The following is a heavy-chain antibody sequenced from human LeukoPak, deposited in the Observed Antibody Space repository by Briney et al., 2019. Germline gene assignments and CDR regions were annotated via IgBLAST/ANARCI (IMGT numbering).Heavy chain of an antibody. D-gene: IGHD4-11*01. CDR3: AKVRFPATVTTPPVY. J-gene: IGHJ4*02. CDR1: GFTFSSYA. CDR2: ISYDGSNK. Sequence: GGSLRLSCAASGFTFSSYAMTWVRKAPGKGLEWVAVISYDGSNKYYADSVKGRFTISRDNSKNTLYLQMNSLRAEDTAVYYCAKVRFPATVTTPPVYWGQGTLVTVSS. V-gene: IGHV3-30*18.